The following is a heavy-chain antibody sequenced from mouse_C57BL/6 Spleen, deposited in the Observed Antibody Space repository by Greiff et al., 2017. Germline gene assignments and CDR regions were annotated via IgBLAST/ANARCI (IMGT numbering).Heavy chain of an antibody. D-gene: IGHD1-1*01. J-gene: IGHJ1*03. Sequence: QVQLQQPGAELVMPGASVKLSCKASGYTFTSYWMHWVKQRPGQGLEWIGENDPSDSYTNYNQKFKGKSTLTVDKSSSTAYMQLSSLTSEDSAVYYCAYGSSLYWYFDVWGTGTTVTVSS. V-gene: IGHV1-69*01. CDR1: GYTFTSYW. CDR3: AYGSSLYWYFDV. CDR2: NDPSDSYT.